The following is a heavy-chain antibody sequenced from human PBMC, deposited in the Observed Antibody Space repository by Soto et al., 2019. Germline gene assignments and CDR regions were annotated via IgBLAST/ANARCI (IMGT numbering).Heavy chain of an antibody. CDR1: GYAFTTYG. Sequence: QVHLVQSGAEVKKPGASVKVSCKGSGYAFTTYGITWVRQAPGQGLEWMGWLSAQNGNTNYAQKLQGRVTVTRDTSTSTAYMELRSLRSDDTAVYYCARGRYGDYWGQGALVTVSS. D-gene: IGHD1-1*01. CDR2: LSAQNGNT. J-gene: IGHJ4*02. CDR3: ARGRYGDY. V-gene: IGHV1-18*01.